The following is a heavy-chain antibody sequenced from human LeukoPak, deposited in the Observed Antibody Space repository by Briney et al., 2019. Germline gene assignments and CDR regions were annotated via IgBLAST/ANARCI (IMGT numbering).Heavy chain of an antibody. CDR2: ISGSGGET. V-gene: IGHV3-23*01. J-gene: IGHJ3*02. CDR3: AKNYNSHDAFDI. D-gene: IGHD5-24*01. Sequence: GGSLRLSCAASGLTFSSDAMTWVRQAPGKGLEWVSGISGSGGETFYADSVRGRFTISRDNSRNTLNLQMNSLRAGDTAVYYCAKNYNSHDAFDIWGQGTMVAVSS. CDR1: GLTFSSDA.